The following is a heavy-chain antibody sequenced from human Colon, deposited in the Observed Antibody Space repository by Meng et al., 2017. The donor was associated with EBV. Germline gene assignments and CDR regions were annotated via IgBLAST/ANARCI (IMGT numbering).Heavy chain of an antibody. J-gene: IGHJ5*02. CDR2: IYHGGTT. Sequence: LPQSDSGLVQPSQSLALHCAVSGDAISSGDYSWSWIRQPPGQGLEWIGYIYHGGTTYNTSLKSRVTISVDNSKNQFSLRLTSVTAADTAVYYCARGPYCGGDCYWFDPWGQGTLVTVSS. CDR3: ARGPYCGGDCYWFDP. CDR1: GDAISSGDYS. V-gene: IGHV4-30-2*01. D-gene: IGHD2-21*02.